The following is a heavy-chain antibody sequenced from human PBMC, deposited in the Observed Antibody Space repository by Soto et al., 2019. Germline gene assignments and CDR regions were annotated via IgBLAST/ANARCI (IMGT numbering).Heavy chain of an antibody. V-gene: IGHV1-69*13. CDR3: ARHYYGSGSLDYYYYGMDV. CDR2: IIPIFGTA. D-gene: IGHD3-10*01. Sequence: SVKVSCKASGGTFSSYAISWVRQAPGQGLEWMGGIIPIFGTANYAQKFQGRVTITADESTSTAYMELSSLRSEDTAVYYCARHYYGSGSLDYYYYGMDVWGQGTTVTVSS. J-gene: IGHJ6*02. CDR1: GGTFSSYA.